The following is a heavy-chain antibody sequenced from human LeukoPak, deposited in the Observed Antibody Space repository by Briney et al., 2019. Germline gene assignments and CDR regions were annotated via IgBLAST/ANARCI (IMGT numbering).Heavy chain of an antibody. CDR2: IYYSGST. Sequence: SETLSLTCTVSGGSISSYYWSWIRQPPGKVLEWIGYIYYSGSTNYNPSLKRRFTISVEPSKKQFSLNLGALTAHNPPGYNGATFPSRYTKEEYYFDYGGKGTLVTVSS. CDR1: GGSISSYY. D-gene: IGHD5-12*01. V-gene: IGHV4-59*08. J-gene: IGHJ4*02. CDR3: ATFPSRYTKEEYYFDY.